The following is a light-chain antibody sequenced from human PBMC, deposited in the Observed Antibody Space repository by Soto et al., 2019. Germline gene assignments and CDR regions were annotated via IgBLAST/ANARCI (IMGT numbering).Light chain of an antibody. CDR1: SSDVGGYNY. V-gene: IGLV2-8*01. CDR2: EVT. J-gene: IGLJ1*01. CDR3: MSYAGMYTYV. Sequence: QSALTQPPSASGSPGQSVTISCTGTSSDVGGYNYLSWYQHRPGKAPQLIIYEVTKRPSGVPNRFFGSKSGNTASLIVSGLQAEDEADYFCMSYAGMYTYVFGTGTKVTVL.